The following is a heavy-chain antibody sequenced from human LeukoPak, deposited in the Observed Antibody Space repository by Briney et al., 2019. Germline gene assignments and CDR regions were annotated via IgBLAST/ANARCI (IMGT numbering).Heavy chain of an antibody. V-gene: IGHV4-59*01. J-gene: IGHJ4*02. D-gene: IGHD6-19*01. CDR2: IYYSGTT. CDR1: GGSISGYY. Sequence: SETLSLTCTVSGGSISGYYWSWIRQPPGKGLEWIGYIYYSGTTKYNPSLKSRVTISVDTSKNQFSLRLSSVTAADTAVYYCARDHSVPGPFDYWGQGTLVTVSS. CDR3: ARDHSVPGPFDY.